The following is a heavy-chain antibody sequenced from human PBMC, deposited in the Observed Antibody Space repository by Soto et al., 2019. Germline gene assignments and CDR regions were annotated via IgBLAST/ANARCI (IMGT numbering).Heavy chain of an antibody. J-gene: IGHJ4*02. D-gene: IGHD4-17*01. CDR3: ASPALLVTTFDY. V-gene: IGHV3-33*01. CDR2: IWHDGTIK. CDR1: GFTFSDYA. Sequence: QERLVESGGGVVQPGRSLRLSCAASGFTFSDYAMHWVRQAPGKGLEWVAVIWHDGTIKYYADSVKGRFTISRDNSKNTMYLQINNLRAEDTAVYYCASPALLVTTFDYWGQGTLVTVSS.